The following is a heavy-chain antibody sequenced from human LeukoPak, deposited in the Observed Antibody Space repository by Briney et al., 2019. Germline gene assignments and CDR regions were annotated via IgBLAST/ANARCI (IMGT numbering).Heavy chain of an antibody. CDR3: AKATYTSSWNLYFDY. V-gene: IGHV3-53*01. CDR1: GFTVSSNY. D-gene: IGHD6-13*01. J-gene: IGHJ4*02. Sequence: PGGSLRLSCAASGFTVSSNYMSWVRQAPGKGLEWVSDIYSGGSTYYADSVKGRFTISSDNSKNTLFLQMNSLRAEDTAAYYCAKATYTSSWNLYFDYWGQGTLVTVSS. CDR2: IYSGGST.